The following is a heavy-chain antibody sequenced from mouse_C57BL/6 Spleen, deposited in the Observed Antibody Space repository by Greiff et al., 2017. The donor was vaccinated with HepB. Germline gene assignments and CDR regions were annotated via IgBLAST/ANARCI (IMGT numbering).Heavy chain of an antibody. CDR1: GFNIKNTY. D-gene: IGHD4-1*01. V-gene: IGHV14-3*01. Sequence: VQLQQSVAELVRPGASVKLSCTASGFNIKNTYMLWVKQRPEQGLEWIGRIDPANGNTKYAPKFQGKATITADTSSNTAYLQLSSLTSEDTAIYYCARDPGTFAYWGQGTLVTVSA. CDR2: IDPANGNT. J-gene: IGHJ3*01. CDR3: ARDPGTFAY.